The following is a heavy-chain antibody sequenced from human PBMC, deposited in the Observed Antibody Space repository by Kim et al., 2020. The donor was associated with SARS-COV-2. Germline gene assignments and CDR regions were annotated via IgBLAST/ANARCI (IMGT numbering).Heavy chain of an antibody. CDR1: GFTFSSYG. CDR3: AKDMVPVATEGAVDY. J-gene: IGHJ4*02. D-gene: IGHD5-12*01. V-gene: IGHV3-33*06. Sequence: GGSLRLSCAASGFTFSSYGMHWVRQAPGKGLEWVAVIWYDGSNKYYADSVKGRFTISRDNSKNTLYLQMNSLRAEDTAVYYCAKDMVPVATEGAVDYWGQGTLVTVSS. CDR2: IWYDGSNK.